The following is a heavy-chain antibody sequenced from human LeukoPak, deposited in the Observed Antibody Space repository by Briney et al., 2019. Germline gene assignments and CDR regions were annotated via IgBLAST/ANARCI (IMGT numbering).Heavy chain of an antibody. D-gene: IGHD4-11*01. V-gene: IGHV3-48*01. J-gene: IGHJ3*02. Sequence: GRPLRLSCAASGFTFSSHNMNWVRQAPGKGLEWISFINFKSEDIRYADSVEGRFIISRDNARKSLYLHMNSLRAEDTAVYYCARDKDYASDMWGQGTMVTVAS. CDR3: ARDKDYASDM. CDR2: INFKSEDI. CDR1: GFTFSSHN.